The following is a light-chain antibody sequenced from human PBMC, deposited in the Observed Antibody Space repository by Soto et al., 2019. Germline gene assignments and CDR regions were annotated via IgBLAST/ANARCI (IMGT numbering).Light chain of an antibody. Sequence: DIQMTQSPSSLSASIGDRITITCRASQSISSHLYWFQQKPGQAPKLLIYAASSLQSGVPSRFSGSGSGTVFTLTISSLQPEDFATYYCQQTYSNSITFGQGTRL. CDR3: QQTYSNSIT. J-gene: IGKJ5*01. CDR2: AAS. CDR1: QSISSH. V-gene: IGKV1-39*01.